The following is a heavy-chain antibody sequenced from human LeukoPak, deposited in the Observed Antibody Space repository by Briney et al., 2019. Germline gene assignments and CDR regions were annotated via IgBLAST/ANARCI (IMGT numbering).Heavy chain of an antibody. CDR2: ISYDGSNK. Sequence: GRSLRLSCAASGFTFSSYGMHWVRQAPGKGLEWVAVISYDGSNKYYADSVKGRFTISRDNSKNTLYLQMNSLRAEDTAVYYCASDPLLTYYFDYWGQGTLVTVSS. V-gene: IGHV3-30*03. J-gene: IGHJ4*02. CDR3: ASDPLLTYYFDY. CDR1: GFTFSSYG.